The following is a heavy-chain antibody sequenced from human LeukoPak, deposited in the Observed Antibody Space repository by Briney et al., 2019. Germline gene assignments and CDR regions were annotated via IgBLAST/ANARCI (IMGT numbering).Heavy chain of an antibody. CDR2: ISSSSSTI. CDR1: GFTVSSNY. J-gene: IGHJ6*03. CDR3: ATLGGYYYYYYMDV. D-gene: IGHD3-16*01. V-gene: IGHV3-48*01. Sequence: GGSLRLSCAASGFTVSSNYMNWVRQAPGKGLEWVSYISSSSSTIYYADSVKGRFTISRDNAKNSLYLQMNSLRAEDTAVYYCATLGGYYYYYYMDVWGKGPTVTVSS.